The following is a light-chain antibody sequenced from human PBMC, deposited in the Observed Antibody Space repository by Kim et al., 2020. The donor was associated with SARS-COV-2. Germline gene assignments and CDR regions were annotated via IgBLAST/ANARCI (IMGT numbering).Light chain of an antibody. CDR3: NSRDSSGNHWV. CDR2: GKN. V-gene: IGLV3-19*01. Sequence: LGQTVRITCQGDSLRSYYASWYQQKPGQAPVLVIYGKNNRPSGIPDRFSGSSSGNTASLTITGAQAEDEADYYCNSRDSSGNHWVFGGGTQADRP. CDR1: SLRSYY. J-gene: IGLJ3*02.